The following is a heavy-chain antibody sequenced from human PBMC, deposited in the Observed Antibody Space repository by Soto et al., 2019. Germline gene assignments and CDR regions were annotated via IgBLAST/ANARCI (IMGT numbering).Heavy chain of an antibody. Sequence: PSETLSLTWAVSGGSISGSNWWSCFRQPPGKGLEWIGEIYHSGSTNYNPSLKSRVTISVDKSKNQFSLKLSSVTAADTAVYYCARDVGQAFDYWGQGTLVTVSS. CDR1: GGSISGSNW. J-gene: IGHJ4*02. V-gene: IGHV4-4*02. CDR2: IYHSGST. D-gene: IGHD3-16*01. CDR3: ARDVGQAFDY.